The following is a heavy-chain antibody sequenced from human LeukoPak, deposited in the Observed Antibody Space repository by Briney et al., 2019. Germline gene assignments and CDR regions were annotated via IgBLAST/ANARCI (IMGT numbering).Heavy chain of an antibody. D-gene: IGHD2-2*01. J-gene: IGHJ3*02. CDR3: ARSTRALVPTADDAFDI. V-gene: IGHV3-66*02. CDR2: IYGGGTT. Sequence: GGSLRLSCAASGLTVSRNYMNWVRQAPGKGLEWVPIIYGGGTTYYADSVKGRFTISRDNSKNTMYLQMNSLRAEDTAVYYCARSTRALVPTADDAFDIWGQGTMVTVSS. CDR1: GLTVSRNY.